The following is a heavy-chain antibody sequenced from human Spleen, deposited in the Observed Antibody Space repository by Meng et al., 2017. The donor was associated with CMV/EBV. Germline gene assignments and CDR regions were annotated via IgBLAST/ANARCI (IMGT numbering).Heavy chain of an antibody. CDR3: ARERGRGYNWNYGDWFDP. CDR2: IYYSGST. Sequence: GSLRLSCNVSGGSISTYYWSWMRQPPGKGLEWIGYIYYSGSTNYNPSLKSRVTISLDTSKNQFSLKLRSVTAADTAVYYCARERGRGYNWNYGDWFDPWGQGTLVTVSS. CDR1: GGSISTYY. V-gene: IGHV4-59*12. J-gene: IGHJ5*02. D-gene: IGHD1-7*01.